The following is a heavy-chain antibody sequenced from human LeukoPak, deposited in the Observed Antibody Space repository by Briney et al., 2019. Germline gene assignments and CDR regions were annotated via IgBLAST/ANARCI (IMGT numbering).Heavy chain of an antibody. CDR1: GFTFSDYW. CDR3: ARDRVDYVLELHYFYYYIDV. D-gene: IGHD3-10*02. CDR2: IKQDGSEK. Sequence: GGSLRLSCAASGFTFSDYWMSWVRQAPGKGLEWVAKIKQDGSEKYYVDSVRGRFTISRDNAKNSLYLQMNSLRAEDTAVYYCARDRVDYVLELHYFYYYIDVWGKGTTVTVSS. J-gene: IGHJ6*03. V-gene: IGHV3-7*01.